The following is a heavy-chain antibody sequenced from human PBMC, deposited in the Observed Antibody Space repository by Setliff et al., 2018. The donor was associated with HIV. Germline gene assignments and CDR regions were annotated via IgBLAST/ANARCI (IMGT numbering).Heavy chain of an antibody. D-gene: IGHD1-26*01. J-gene: IGHJ5*02. CDR1: GGSISTYY. CDR3: ARVKIVGFSGLCFDP. CDR2: IYDRGGT. Sequence: TLSLTCTVSGGSISTYYWSWIRQPPEKGLEWIGYIYDRGGTNYNPSLASRATILLSTTKNQFSLDLHSMTATDTATYFCARVKIVGFSGLCFDPWGQGTPV. V-gene: IGHV4-59*08.